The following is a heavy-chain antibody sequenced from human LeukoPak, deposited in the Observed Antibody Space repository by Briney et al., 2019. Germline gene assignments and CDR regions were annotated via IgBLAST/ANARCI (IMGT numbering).Heavy chain of an antibody. Sequence: PSETLSLTCTVSGGSISSYYWSWIRQPPGKGLEWIGYIYYSGSTNYNPSLKSRVTISVDTSKNQFSLKLSSVTAADTAVYYCARGPHDFWSGYYYYYYGMDVWGQGTTVTVSS. CDR1: GGSISSYY. V-gene: IGHV4-59*12. CDR3: ARGPHDFWSGYYYYYYGMDV. CDR2: IYYSGST. D-gene: IGHD3-3*01. J-gene: IGHJ6*02.